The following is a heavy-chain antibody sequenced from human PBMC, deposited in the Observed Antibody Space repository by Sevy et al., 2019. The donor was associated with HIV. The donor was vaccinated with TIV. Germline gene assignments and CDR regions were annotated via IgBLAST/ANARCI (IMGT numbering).Heavy chain of an antibody. CDR1: GYTFTNYI. D-gene: IGHD1-26*01. CDR3: ARAPRGSQGLGQYFLH. J-gene: IGHJ1*01. V-gene: IGHV1-18*01. Sequence: ASVKVSCKASGYTFTNYILTWVRQAPGQGLEWMGRISPYNGDSNYAHQLQGRLTMTTDTSTSTVYMELRNLRSDDTAVYYCARAPRGSQGLGQYFLHWGQGTLVTVSS. CDR2: ISPYNGDS.